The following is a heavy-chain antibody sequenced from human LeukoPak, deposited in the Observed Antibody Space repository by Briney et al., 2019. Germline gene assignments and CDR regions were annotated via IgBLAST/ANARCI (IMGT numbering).Heavy chain of an antibody. CDR1: GFTFSGSA. V-gene: IGHV3-73*01. J-gene: IGHJ4*02. D-gene: IGHD3-10*02. Sequence: GGSLRLSCATSGFTFSGSAMHWVRQASGKGLEWVGRIRSKANTYATAYAASVRGRFTISRDDSKNMAYLQMKSLKTEDTAVYYCTSSGYVWDYFDYWGQGTLVTVSS. CDR2: IRSKANTYAT. CDR3: TSSGYVWDYFDY.